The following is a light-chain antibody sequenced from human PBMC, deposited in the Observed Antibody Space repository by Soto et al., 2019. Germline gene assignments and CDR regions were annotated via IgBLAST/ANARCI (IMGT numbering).Light chain of an antibody. J-gene: IGKJ5*01. CDR2: DAS. V-gene: IGKV1-5*01. CDR1: QSISSG. Sequence: DIQMTQSPSTLSASVGDRVTITFRASQSISSGLAWYQQKPGKAPDLLIYDASSLESGVPSRFSGSGSGSEFTLTISSLQPDDFATYYCQQLNSYRLTFGQGTRLEI. CDR3: QQLNSYRLT.